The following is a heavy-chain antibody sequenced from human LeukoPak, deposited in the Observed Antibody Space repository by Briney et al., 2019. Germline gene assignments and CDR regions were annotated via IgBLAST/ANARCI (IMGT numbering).Heavy chain of an antibody. CDR1: GYTFTSYG. V-gene: IGHV1-69*13. CDR3: ARDGYYYYGMDV. J-gene: IGHJ6*02. Sequence: ASVKVSCKASGYTFTSYGISWVRQAPGQGLEWMGGIIPIFGTANYAQKFQGRVTITADESTSTAYMELSSLRSEDTAVYYCARDGYYYYGMDVWGQGTTVTVSS. CDR2: IIPIFGTA.